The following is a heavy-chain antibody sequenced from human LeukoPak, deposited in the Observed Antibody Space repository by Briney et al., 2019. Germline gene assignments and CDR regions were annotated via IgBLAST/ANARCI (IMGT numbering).Heavy chain of an antibody. CDR2: IFYSGTT. J-gene: IGHJ3*02. CDR3: ARFLRGATNALEI. D-gene: IGHD1-26*01. V-gene: IGHV4-59*01. CDR1: GGSISGYY. Sequence: SETLSLTCTVSGGSISGYYWGWIRQPPGKGLEFIGFIFYSGTTNYNPSLKSRVTISVDTSKNQFSLKLSSVTAADTAVYYCARFLRGATNALEIWGQGTMVTVSS.